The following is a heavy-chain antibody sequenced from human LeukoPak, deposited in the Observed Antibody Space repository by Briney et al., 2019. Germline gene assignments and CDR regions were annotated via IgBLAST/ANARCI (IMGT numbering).Heavy chain of an antibody. V-gene: IGHV3-23*01. J-gene: IGHJ5*02. CDR1: GFTFSSYA. Sequence: GGSLRLSCAASGFTFSSYAMTWVRQAPGKGLEWVSGFDGNGPNTYYADSVKGRWTISRDNSRNTLYLQMNSLRAEDTAVYYCAKDGEIVGAVNWFDPWGQGTLVTVSS. CDR3: AKDGEIVGAVNWFDP. CDR2: FDGNGPNT. D-gene: IGHD1-26*01.